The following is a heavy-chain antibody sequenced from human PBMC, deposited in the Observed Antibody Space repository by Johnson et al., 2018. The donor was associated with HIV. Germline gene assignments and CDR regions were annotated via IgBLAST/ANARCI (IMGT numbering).Heavy chain of an antibody. CDR3: TRVARGDSSGHDAFDI. CDR2: IGTAGVI. V-gene: IGHV3-13*01. Sequence: VQLVESGGGLVQPGGSLRLSCAASGFTFSSYDMHWVRQVTGKGLEWVSAIGTAGVIYYPASVTGRSTISRENAKNSLYLQMNSLRAGDTAVYYCTRVARGDSSGHDAFDIWGQGTMVIVSS. CDR1: GFTFSSYD. D-gene: IGHD3-22*01. J-gene: IGHJ3*02.